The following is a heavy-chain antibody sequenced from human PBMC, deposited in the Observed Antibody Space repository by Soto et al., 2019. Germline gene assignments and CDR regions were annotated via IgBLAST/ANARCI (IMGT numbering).Heavy chain of an antibody. D-gene: IGHD1-26*01. CDR2: ITPFSGDV. V-gene: IGHV1-45*02. CDR1: GNTFTYRY. Sequence: QMQLVQSGAEVKKTGSSVTVSCKALGNTFTYRYLHWVRQAPGQALEWTGWITPFSGDVHYAQKFQERVTITRDSSINTAYMQMSSLRSEDTAMYFCAGGGAGSGPFTWELPDHWGQGTLVTVSS. CDR3: AGGGAGSGPFTWELPDH. J-gene: IGHJ4*02.